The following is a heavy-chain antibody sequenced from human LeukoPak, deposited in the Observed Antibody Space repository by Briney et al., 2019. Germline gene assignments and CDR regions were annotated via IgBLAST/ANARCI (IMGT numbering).Heavy chain of an antibody. J-gene: IGHJ6*02. CDR1: GGSISGYY. Sequence: SETLSLTCTVSGGSISGYYWSWIRQPPGKGLEWIGYIYYSGSTNYNPSLKSRVTISVDTSKKQFSLKLSSVTAADTAVYYCARSIAVAGIVSDYYFYGMDVWGQGTTVTVSS. CDR3: ARSIAVAGIVSDYYFYGMDV. D-gene: IGHD6-19*01. CDR2: IYYSGST. V-gene: IGHV4-59*08.